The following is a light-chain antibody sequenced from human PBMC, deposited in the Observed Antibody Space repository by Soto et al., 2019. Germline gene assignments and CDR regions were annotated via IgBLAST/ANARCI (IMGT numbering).Light chain of an antibody. CDR1: QSITSNY. Sequence: EGVLPQSPGALSLSTGERATLSCRTSQSITSNYLAWYQQKPSQAPRLLIYGASSRATGIPDRFSGSGSGTDFSLTISRLEPEDFAIYFCQQYGNSPLTFGGGTKV. V-gene: IGKV3-20*01. CDR3: QQYGNSPLT. CDR2: GAS. J-gene: IGKJ4*01.